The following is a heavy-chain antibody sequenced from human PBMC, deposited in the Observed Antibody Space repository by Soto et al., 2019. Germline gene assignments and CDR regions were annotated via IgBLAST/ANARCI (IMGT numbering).Heavy chain of an antibody. Sequence: XTLSLPCTVSGGSLSSTSYHWVWIRQPPGKGLEWIGSLDYSGGTCYNPSLKSRVTISGDTCKNQFSLKVNSVTAADKAVYYCARNYYDGSGLYYWGQGTLGTVS. J-gene: IGHJ4*02. CDR1: GGSLSSTSYH. V-gene: IGHV4-39*01. CDR2: LDYSGGT. CDR3: ARNYYDGSGLYY. D-gene: IGHD3-22*01.